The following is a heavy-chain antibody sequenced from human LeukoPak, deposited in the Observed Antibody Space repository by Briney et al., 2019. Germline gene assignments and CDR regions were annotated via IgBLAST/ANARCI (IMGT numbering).Heavy chain of an antibody. D-gene: IGHD5-24*01. V-gene: IGHV1-2*02. CDR1: GYTFTDYY. J-gene: IGHJ6*02. CDR2: INPNSGGT. CDR3: ARAGRDGSSSYYGMDV. Sequence: GASVKVSCKASGYTFTDYYMYWVRQAPGQGLEWMGRINPNSGGTHYAQKFQGRVSMTRDTSISTAYMELSRLRSDDTAVYHCARAGRDGSSSYYGMDVWGQGATVTVSS.